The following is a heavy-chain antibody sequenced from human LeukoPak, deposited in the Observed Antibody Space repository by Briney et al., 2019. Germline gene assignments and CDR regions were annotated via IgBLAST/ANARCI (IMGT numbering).Heavy chain of an antibody. CDR2: IYSGGST. CDR1: GLTVSGNY. V-gene: IGHV3-66*02. Sequence: GGSLRLSCAAPGLTVSGNYMTWVRQAPGKGLEWVSVIYSGGSTYYADSVKGRFTISRDSSKNTLYLQMNSLRPEDTAVYYCARDPYTSSWYWAFDIWAKGQWSPSLQ. D-gene: IGHD6-13*01. J-gene: IGHJ3*02. CDR3: ARDPYTSSWYWAFDI.